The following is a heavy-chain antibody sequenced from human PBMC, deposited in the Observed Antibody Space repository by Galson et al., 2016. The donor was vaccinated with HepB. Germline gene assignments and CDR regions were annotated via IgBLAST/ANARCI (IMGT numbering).Heavy chain of an antibody. V-gene: IGHV3-30*18. D-gene: IGHD2-21*01. CDR3: VKSRAGSAMDFIFGY. CDR2: ISNDGSSE. Sequence: SLRLSCAASGFTFSTYDMRWVRRGPGKGLEWLAVISNDGSSEYYVDSVKGRFSISRDNSKNTLFLQMNSLRAEETAVYSCVKSRAGSAMDFIFGYWGQGTLVTVSS. CDR1: GFTFSTYD. J-gene: IGHJ4*02.